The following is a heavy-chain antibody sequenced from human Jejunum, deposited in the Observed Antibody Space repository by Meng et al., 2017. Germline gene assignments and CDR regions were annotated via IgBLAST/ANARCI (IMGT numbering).Heavy chain of an antibody. J-gene: IGHJ4*02. CDR1: GDSVSRNSSG. CDR3: AGGGLVRSTRGYFDY. D-gene: IGHD1-26*01. CDR2: TYYRSKWYI. V-gene: IGHV6-1*01. Sequence: QIQLQQSGPGLVKPSQTLSPPCAISGDSVSRNSSGWNWIRQSPSRGLEWLGRTYYRSKWYIDYAVSVKSRITINPDTSKNQFSLHMNSVTPEDTAVYYCAGGGLVRSTRGYFDYWGQGTLVTVSS.